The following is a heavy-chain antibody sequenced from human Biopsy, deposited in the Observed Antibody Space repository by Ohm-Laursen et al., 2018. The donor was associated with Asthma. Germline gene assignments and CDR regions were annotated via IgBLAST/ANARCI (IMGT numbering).Heavy chain of an antibody. J-gene: IGHJ4*02. V-gene: IGHV1-24*01. Sequence: GPSVKVSCKLSGYSLTDLSMHWVRQAPGQGLEWMGGHDHEEGGTVNARRFQGRVTMTEDTSTDTAYMELSSLSSDDTAVYYCASDFPKDYVRYNFQFWGQGTLVTVSS. D-gene: IGHD4-17*01. CDR3: ASDFPKDYVRYNFQF. CDR2: HDHEEGGT. CDR1: GYSLTDLS.